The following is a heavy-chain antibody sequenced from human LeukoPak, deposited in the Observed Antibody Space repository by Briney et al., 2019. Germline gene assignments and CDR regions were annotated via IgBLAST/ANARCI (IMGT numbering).Heavy chain of an antibody. D-gene: IGHD3-3*01. CDR3: ARAPLVFWSGYLGMDV. CDR2: TKPDGSAE. V-gene: IGHV3-7*01. J-gene: IGHJ6*04. CDR1: GFTFRNYW. Sequence: GGSLRLSCAASGFTFRNYWMGWVRQAPGKGLEWVANTKPDGSAEYYADSVRGRFTTSRDNAKNSLYLQMNSLTAEDTAVYYCARAPLVFWSGYLGMDVWGKGTTVTVSS.